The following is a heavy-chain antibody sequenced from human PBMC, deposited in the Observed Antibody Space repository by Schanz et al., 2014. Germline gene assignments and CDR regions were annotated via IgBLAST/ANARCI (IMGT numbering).Heavy chain of an antibody. CDR3: VRVPSRDVSFDL. Sequence: QVQLVQSGAEVKKPGASVKVSCKASGYTFTSHGISWVRQAPGQGLEWMGWISAYNGNTRYSQKFQGRVTITRDTSTGTAYMELRSLRSDDTAHYYCVRVPSRDVSFDLWGRGTLVTVSS. CDR2: ISAYNGNT. CDR1: GYTFTSHG. V-gene: IGHV1-18*01. J-gene: IGHJ2*01. D-gene: IGHD3-16*01.